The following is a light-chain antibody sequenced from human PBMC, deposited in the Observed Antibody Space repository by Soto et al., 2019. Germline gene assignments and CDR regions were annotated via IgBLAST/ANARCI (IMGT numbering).Light chain of an antibody. J-gene: IGKJ2*01. Sequence: DIQMTQSPSALSASVGDRVTITCRASQSLISWLAWYQQKPGKAPKLLIYKASSLESGVPSRFSGSGSGTEFTLTISSLQPDDFETYYCQQYNSNPYTFGQGTKLEIK. CDR3: QQYNSNPYT. CDR2: KAS. V-gene: IGKV1-5*03. CDR1: QSLISW.